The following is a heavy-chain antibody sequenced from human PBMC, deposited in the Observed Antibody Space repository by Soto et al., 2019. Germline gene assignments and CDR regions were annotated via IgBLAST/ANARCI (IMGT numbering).Heavy chain of an antibody. V-gene: IGHV1-8*01. D-gene: IGHD6-13*01. CDR2: MNPNSGNT. CDR3: ARVFSSLYWGVWFDP. Sequence: QVQLVQSGAEVKKPGASVKVSCKASGYTFTSYDINWVRQATGQGLEWMGWMNPNSGNTDYAQKFQGRVTITRNTSISTGYMELSSLRSEDTAVYYCARVFSSLYWGVWFDPWGQGTLVTVFS. CDR1: GYTFTSYD. J-gene: IGHJ5*02.